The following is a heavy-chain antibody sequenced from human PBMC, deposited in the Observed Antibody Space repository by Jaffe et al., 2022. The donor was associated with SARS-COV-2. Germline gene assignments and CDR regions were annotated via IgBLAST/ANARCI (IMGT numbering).Heavy chain of an antibody. CDR1: GFRFSDYS. V-gene: IGHV3-21*06. CDR3: ARDALAYDNSGYPGY. Sequence: EVQLVESGGGLVKPGGSLRLSCEGSGFRFSDYSMNWVRQAPGKGLEWVSCVSSSTSYTYHADSVKGRFTVSRDNAKNSVYLQMNSLRAEDTAVYYCARDALAYDNSGYPGYWGQGTLVTVSS. J-gene: IGHJ4*02. CDR2: VSSSTSYT. D-gene: IGHD3-22*01.